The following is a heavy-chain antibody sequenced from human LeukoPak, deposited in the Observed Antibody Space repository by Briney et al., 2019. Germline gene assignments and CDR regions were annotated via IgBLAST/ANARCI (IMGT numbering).Heavy chain of an antibody. D-gene: IGHD3-22*01. V-gene: IGHV3-48*03. CDR3: ARDGDYYDSSGYYSQLFFDY. CDR2: ISSSGSTI. J-gene: IGHJ4*02. CDR1: GFTFSSYE. Sequence: GGSLRLSCAASGFTFSSYEMNWVRQAPGKGLDWVSYISSSGSTIYYADSVKGRFTISRDNAKNSLYLQMNSLRAEDTAVYYCARDGDYYDSSGYYSQLFFDYWGQGTLVTVSS.